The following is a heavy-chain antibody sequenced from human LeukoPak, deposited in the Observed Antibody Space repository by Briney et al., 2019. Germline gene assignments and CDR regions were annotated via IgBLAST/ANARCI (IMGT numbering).Heavy chain of an antibody. J-gene: IGHJ4*02. V-gene: IGHV4-38-2*02. CDR1: GGSISSGYY. Sequence: SETLSLTCTVSGGSISSGYYWGWIRQPPGKGLEWIGSIYHSGSAYYNPSLKSRVTISVDASKNQCALKLSSVTAADTAVYYCARVAVTTVTKLDYWGQRTLVIVSS. D-gene: IGHD4-17*01. CDR3: ARVAVTTVTKLDY. CDR2: IYHSGSA.